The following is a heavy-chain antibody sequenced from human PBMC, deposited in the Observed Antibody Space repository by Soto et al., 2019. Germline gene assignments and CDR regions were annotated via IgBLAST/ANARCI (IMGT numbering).Heavy chain of an antibody. CDR3: AKVKRGIGPTIGGAFDS. CDR1: GYTHTFNTYA. V-gene: IGHV3-23*01. J-gene: IGHJ4*02. D-gene: IGHD6-13*01. Sequence: EVQLLESGGGLVQPGGSLRLSCAGSGYTHTFNTYAMSWDPQAPGKVLEWVAGISPTGGRTYYADSVKGRFTISRDNSKDTLFLQMSSLRVEDAAVYFCAKVKRGIGPTIGGAFDSWGRGTLVTSSS. CDR2: ISPTGGRT.